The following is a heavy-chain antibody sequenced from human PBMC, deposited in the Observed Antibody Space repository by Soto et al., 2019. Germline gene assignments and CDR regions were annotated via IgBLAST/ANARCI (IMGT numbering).Heavy chain of an antibody. CDR1: GDSVSSNSAA. D-gene: IGHD2-15*01. J-gene: IGHJ6*02. Sequence: PSQTLSLTCAISGDSVSSNSAAWNWIRQTPSRGLEWLGRTYYRSKWYNDYAVSVKSRITINPDTSKNQFSLQLNSVTPEDTAVYYCARDRFLPYIVVVVAGGDGMDVWGQGTTVTVSS. CDR3: ARDRFLPYIVVVVAGGDGMDV. V-gene: IGHV6-1*01. CDR2: TYYRSKWYN.